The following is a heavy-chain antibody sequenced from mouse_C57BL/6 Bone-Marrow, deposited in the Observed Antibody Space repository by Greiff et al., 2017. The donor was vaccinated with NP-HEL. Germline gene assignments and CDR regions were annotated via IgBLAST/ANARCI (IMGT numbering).Heavy chain of an antibody. V-gene: IGHV1-72*01. D-gene: IGHD1-1*01. J-gene: IGHJ3*01. CDR1: GYTFTSYW. CDR3: ARYYYGSSPAWFAY. Sequence: QVQLQQPGAELVKPGASVKLSCKASGYTFTSYWMHWVKQRPGRGLEWIGRIDPNSGGTKYNEKFKSKATLTVYKPSSTAYMQLISLTSEDSAVYYCARYYYGSSPAWFAYWGQGTLVTVSA. CDR2: IDPNSGGT.